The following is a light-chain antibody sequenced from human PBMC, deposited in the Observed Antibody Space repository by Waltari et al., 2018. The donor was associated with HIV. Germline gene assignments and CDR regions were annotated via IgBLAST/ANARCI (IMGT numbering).Light chain of an antibody. J-gene: IGLJ1*01. V-gene: IGLV2-23*02. CDR1: NSDIGNSNL. CDR3: SSYATGNTYV. CDR2: EVT. Sequence: QSALTQPASVSGSPGQSITISCTGTNSDIGNSNLVSWYQQHPGRVPKVLIFEVTTRPSGISHRFSGSKSDNTASLTISGLQAEDEADYYCSSYATGNTYVFGTGTSVTVL.